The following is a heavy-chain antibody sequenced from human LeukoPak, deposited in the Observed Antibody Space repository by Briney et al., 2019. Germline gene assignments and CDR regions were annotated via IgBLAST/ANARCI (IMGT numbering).Heavy chain of an antibody. V-gene: IGHV1-3*04. Sequence: ASVKVACKTSGYTFANYGMHWVRQAPRQSLEWVGWINTGNGNTKSSQNFQNRVALTRDTSAITAYMELNSLSSEDTAVYYCARVPLSDSSGHYYPHWGQGTLVTVSS. D-gene: IGHD3-22*01. CDR3: ARVPLSDSSGHYYPH. J-gene: IGHJ1*01. CDR2: INTGNGNT. CDR1: GYTFANYG.